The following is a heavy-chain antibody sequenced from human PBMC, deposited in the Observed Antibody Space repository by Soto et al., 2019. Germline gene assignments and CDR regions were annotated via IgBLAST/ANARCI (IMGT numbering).Heavy chain of an antibody. J-gene: IGHJ4*02. CDR3: ARGRDKWLFRSEAYFDY. CDR2: INHSGST. D-gene: IGHD3-22*01. CDR1: GGSFSGYY. V-gene: IGHV4-34*01. Sequence: SETLSLTCAVYGGSFSGYYWSWIRQPPGKGLEWIGEINHSGSTNYNPSLKSRVTISVDTSKNQFSLKLSSVTAADTAVYYCARGRDKWLFRSEAYFDYWGQGTLVTVSS.